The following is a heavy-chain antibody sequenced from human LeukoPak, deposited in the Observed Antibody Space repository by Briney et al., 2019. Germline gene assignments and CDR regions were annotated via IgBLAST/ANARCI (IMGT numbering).Heavy chain of an antibody. CDR3: ARHVRYVSNAFDI. J-gene: IGHJ3*02. CDR1: GGSISSSSYY. D-gene: IGHD3-10*02. V-gene: IGHV4-39*01. Sequence: SETLYLTCTVSGGSISSSSYYWGWIRQPPGKGLEWIGSIYYSGSTYYNPSLKSRVTISVDTSKNQFSLKLSSVTAADTAVYYCARHVRYVSNAFDIWGQGTVVSVSS. CDR2: IYYSGST.